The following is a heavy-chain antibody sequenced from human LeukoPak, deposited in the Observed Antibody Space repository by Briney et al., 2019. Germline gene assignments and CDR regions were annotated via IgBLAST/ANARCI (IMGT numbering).Heavy chain of an antibody. J-gene: IGHJ4*02. CDR3: AKDLYSSSFKPPSVDY. D-gene: IGHD6-6*01. Sequence: PSETLSLTCTVSGGSIRSSYYYWGWIRQPPGKGLEWVSGISGSGGSTYYADSVKGRFTISRDNSKNTLYLRMNSLTAEDTAVYYCAKDLYSSSFKPPSVDYWGQGTLVTVSS. CDR1: GGSIRSSYYY. CDR2: ISGSGGST. V-gene: IGHV3-23*01.